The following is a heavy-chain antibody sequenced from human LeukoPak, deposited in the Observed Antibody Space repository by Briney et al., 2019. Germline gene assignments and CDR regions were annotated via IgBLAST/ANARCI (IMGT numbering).Heavy chain of an antibody. CDR2: ISSSSSYI. CDR3: ARLYGSGSFFDY. CDR1: GFTFSSYS. D-gene: IGHD3-10*01. J-gene: IGHJ4*02. V-gene: IGHV3-21*01. Sequence: PGGSLRLSCAASGFTFSSYSMNWVRQAPGKGLEWVSSISSSSSYIYYADSVEGRFTISRDNAKNSLYLQMNSLRAEDTAVYYCARLYGSGSFFDYWGQGTLVTVSS.